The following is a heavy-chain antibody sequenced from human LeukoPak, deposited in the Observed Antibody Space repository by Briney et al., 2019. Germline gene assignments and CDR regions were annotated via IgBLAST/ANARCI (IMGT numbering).Heavy chain of an antibody. V-gene: IGHV3-23*01. CDR2: ISASGGST. D-gene: IGHD1-26*01. CDR1: GDSISTNH. J-gene: IGHJ4*02. Sequence: HPSGTLSLTCAVSGDSISTNHWWSWVRQVPGKGLEWVSGISASGGSTSYADSVRGRFTISRDNSKNTLYVQMNSLRDEDTAVYYCAKDQRWESPHYLDSWGQGTLVTVSS. CDR3: AKDQRWESPHYLDS.